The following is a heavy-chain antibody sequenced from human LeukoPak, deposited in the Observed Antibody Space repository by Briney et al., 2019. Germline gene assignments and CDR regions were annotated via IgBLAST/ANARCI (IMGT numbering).Heavy chain of an antibody. Sequence: EGSLRLSCAASGFTFSSYAMSWVRQAPGKGLDWVSAISGSGDSTYYADSVKGRFTISRDNSKNMLYLQMNSLKADDTAVYYCAKHGRTGWSWAYFDLWGRGTLVTVSS. CDR2: ISGSGDST. CDR1: GFTFSSYA. CDR3: AKHGRTGWSWAYFDL. V-gene: IGHV3-23*01. D-gene: IGHD6-19*01. J-gene: IGHJ2*01.